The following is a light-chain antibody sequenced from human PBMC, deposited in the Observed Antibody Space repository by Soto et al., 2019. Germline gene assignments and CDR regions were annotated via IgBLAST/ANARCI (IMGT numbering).Light chain of an antibody. J-gene: IGLJ1*01. CDR1: ISDVGAYTY. CDR3: TSYTSNSTPYV. Sequence: QSVLTQPASVSGSPGQSSTISCAGTISDVGAYTYVSWYQQHPGKAPKLMIYDVSNRPSGVSNRFSGSKSGNTAFLIISGLQAEDEADYYCTSYTSNSTPYVFGGGTKVTVL. V-gene: IGLV2-14*01. CDR2: DVS.